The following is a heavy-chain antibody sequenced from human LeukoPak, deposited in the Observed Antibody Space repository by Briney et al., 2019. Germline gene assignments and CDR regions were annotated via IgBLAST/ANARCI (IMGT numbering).Heavy chain of an antibody. CDR1: GFTVSSNY. D-gene: IGHD1-26*01. CDR3: AKEMAVGATTPFDY. J-gene: IGHJ4*02. CDR2: IYSGGST. V-gene: IGHV3-53*01. Sequence: GGSLRLSCAASGFTVSSNYMSWVRQAPGKGLEWVSVIYSGGSTYYADSVKGRFTISRDNSKNTLYLQMNSLRAEDTAVYYCAKEMAVGATTPFDYWGQGTLVTVSS.